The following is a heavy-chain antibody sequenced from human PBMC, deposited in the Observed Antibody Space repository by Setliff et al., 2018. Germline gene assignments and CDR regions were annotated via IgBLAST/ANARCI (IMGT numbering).Heavy chain of an antibody. CDR1: GFTFSTHS. Sequence: GGSLRLSCEASGFTFSTHSMNWVRQAPGKGLEWVSSISRSSTYIYYADSMKGRFTISRDNAKNSLYLQMNSLRAEDTAVYYCASAGHSGSWFPFDAFRIWGQGTMVTVSS. CDR3: ASAGHSGSWFPFDAFRI. CDR2: ISRSSTYI. D-gene: IGHD6-13*01. J-gene: IGHJ3*02. V-gene: IGHV3-21*01.